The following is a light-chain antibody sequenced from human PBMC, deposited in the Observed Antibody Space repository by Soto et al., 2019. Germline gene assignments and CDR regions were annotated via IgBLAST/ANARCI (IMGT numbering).Light chain of an antibody. CDR3: QQDISFPFT. CDR1: QGISIW. J-gene: IGKJ3*01. V-gene: IGKV1-12*01. CDR2: AAS. Sequence: DIQMTQSPSSVSASVGDRVTITCRASQGISIWLAWYQQKPGKAPELLIYAASTLQSGVPSRFSGSGSGTDFTLPINSLQPEDIGTYYCQQDISFPFTFGPGTKVDV.